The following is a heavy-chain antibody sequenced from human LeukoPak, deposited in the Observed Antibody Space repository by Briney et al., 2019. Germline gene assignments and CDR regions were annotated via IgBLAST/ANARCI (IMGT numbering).Heavy chain of an antibody. Sequence: SGGSLRLSCAASGFTFSTYAMTWVRQAPGKGLEWVSLISGTGGSTYYADSVKGRFTISRDNAKNSLYLQMHSLRAEDTAVYYCARPNFYPDYWGQGTLVTVSS. CDR2: ISGTGGST. CDR3: ARPNFYPDY. D-gene: IGHD1-1*01. V-gene: IGHV3-23*01. J-gene: IGHJ4*02. CDR1: GFTFSTYA.